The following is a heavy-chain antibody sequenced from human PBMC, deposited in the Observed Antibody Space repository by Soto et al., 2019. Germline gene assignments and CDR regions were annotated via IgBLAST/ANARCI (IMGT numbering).Heavy chain of an antibody. J-gene: IGHJ6*03. Sequence: QDQLLQSGAEVKKPGASVTVSCKASGYSFTNYGITWVRQAPGQGLEWMGWISAFNGNTHYAQKLQGRVTMTTDARTRTAYIQLRSLRSDDTAVYYCARDRGVAPPVAGNTHYYYYMDVWGKGTTVTVSS. D-gene: IGHD6-19*01. V-gene: IGHV1-18*01. CDR1: GYSFTNYG. CDR3: ARDRGVAPPVAGNTHYYYYMDV. CDR2: ISAFNGNT.